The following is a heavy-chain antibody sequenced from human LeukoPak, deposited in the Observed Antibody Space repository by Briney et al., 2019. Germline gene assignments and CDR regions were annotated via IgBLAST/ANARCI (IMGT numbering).Heavy chain of an antibody. J-gene: IGHJ4*02. CDR1: GFTSSSFY. CDR2: INSDGSWT. V-gene: IGHV3-74*01. CDR3: VSFYETY. D-gene: IGHD2-2*01. Sequence: GGSLRLSCAASGFTSSSFYMEWVRQAPGKGLVWVSHINSDGSWTSYADSVKGRFTISKDNAKNTVYLQMNNLRAEDTAVYYCVSFYETYWGRGTLVTVSS.